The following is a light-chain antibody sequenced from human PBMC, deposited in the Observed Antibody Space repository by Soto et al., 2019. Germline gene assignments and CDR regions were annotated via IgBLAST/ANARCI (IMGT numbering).Light chain of an antibody. Sequence: EIISTQSPATLYLSPGERAALSCGASQTVRSSYVAWYPHRPGLAPRLIIHYASRPSAGIPGRFSGTKSGTDFTLTLRRLEPEDAAVYYCQQYGSSPITFGQGTRLEIK. CDR2: YAS. V-gene: IGKV3D-20*01. J-gene: IGKJ5*01. CDR3: QQYGSSPIT. CDR1: QTVRSSY.